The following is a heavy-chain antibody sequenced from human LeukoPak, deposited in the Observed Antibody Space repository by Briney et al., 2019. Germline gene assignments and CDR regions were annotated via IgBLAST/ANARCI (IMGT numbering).Heavy chain of an antibody. J-gene: IGHJ6*03. CDR2: IYTSGST. D-gene: IGHD2-15*01. CDR3: ARGIVVVAQLGFYFYYMDV. Sequence: SETLSLTCTVSGGSISSGSYYWSWIRQPAGNGLELIGRIYTSGSTNYNPSLKSRVTISVDTSKNQFSLKLSSVTAADTAVYYCARGIVVVAQLGFYFYYMDVWGKGTTVTISS. CDR1: GGSISSGSYY. V-gene: IGHV4-61*02.